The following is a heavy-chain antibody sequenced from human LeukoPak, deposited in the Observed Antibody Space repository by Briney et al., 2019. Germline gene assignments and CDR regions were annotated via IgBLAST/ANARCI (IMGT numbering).Heavy chain of an antibody. V-gene: IGHV4-39*01. CDR3: ARLGSGWYYFDF. J-gene: IGHJ4*02. Sequence: PSETLSLTCTVSGDSISSSSNYWGWIRQPPEKGLEWIGSIHYSGSTHYNPSVGGRVTISVDTSKNQFSLELSSVTAADTAVYYCARLGSGWYYFDFWGQGTLVTVSS. CDR2: IHYSGST. CDR1: GDSISSSSNY. D-gene: IGHD6-19*01.